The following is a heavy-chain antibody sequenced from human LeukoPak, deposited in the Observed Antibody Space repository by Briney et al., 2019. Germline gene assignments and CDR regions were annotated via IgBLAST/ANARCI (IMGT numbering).Heavy chain of an antibody. D-gene: IGHD6-6*01. CDR3: ARTRGPLAARSLDY. J-gene: IGHJ4*02. V-gene: IGHV1-2*02. CDR2: INPNSGGT. CDR1: GYTFTGYY. Sequence: GASAKVSCKASGYTFTGYYMHWVRQAPGQGLEWMGWINPNSGGTNYAQKFQGRVTMTRDTSISTAYMELSRLRSDDTAVYYCARTRGPLAARSLDYWGQGTLVTVSS.